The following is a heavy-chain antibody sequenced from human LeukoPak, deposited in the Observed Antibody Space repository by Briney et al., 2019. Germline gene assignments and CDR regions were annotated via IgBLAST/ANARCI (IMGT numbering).Heavy chain of an antibody. Sequence: ASVKVSCEVSGYTLTELSMHWVRQAPGKGLEWMGGFDPEDGETIYAQKFQGRVTMTEDTSTDTAYMELSSLRSEDTAVYYCATTYYYDSSGYYPYYFDYWGQGTLVTVSS. CDR1: GYTLTELS. V-gene: IGHV1-24*01. CDR3: ATTYYYDSSGYYPYYFDY. J-gene: IGHJ4*02. D-gene: IGHD3-22*01. CDR2: FDPEDGET.